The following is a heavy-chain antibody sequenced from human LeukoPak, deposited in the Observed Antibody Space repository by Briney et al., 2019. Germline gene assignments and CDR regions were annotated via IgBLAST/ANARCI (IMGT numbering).Heavy chain of an antibody. J-gene: IGHJ4*02. CDR1: GFIFSRTS. CDR3: AKLLGDVTTLDY. V-gene: IGHV3-7*01. Sequence: GGSLRLYCSGSGFIFSRTSMTWVRQCPGKGLEWGATINPDGSMKWYLDPVNGPFTISRDNSDNAVFLQMNSLRVEDMAVYYCAKLLGDVTTLDYWGQGILVSVFS. CDR2: INPDGSMK. D-gene: IGHD3-16*01.